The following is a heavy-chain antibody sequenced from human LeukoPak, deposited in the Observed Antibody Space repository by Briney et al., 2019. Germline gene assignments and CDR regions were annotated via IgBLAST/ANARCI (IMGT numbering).Heavy chain of an antibody. V-gene: IGHV3-30*04. CDR3: ARGMTTVTTYFDY. D-gene: IGHD4-17*01. J-gene: IGHJ4*02. Sequence: GGSLRLSCAASGFTFSSCAMHWVRQAPGKGLEWVAVISYDGSNKYYADSVKGRFTISRDNSKNTLYLQMNSLRAEDTAVYYCARGMTTVTTYFDYWGQGTLVTVSS. CDR1: GFTFSSCA. CDR2: ISYDGSNK.